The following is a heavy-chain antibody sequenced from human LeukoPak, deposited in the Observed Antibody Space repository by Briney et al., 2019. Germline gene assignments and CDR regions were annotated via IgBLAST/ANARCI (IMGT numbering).Heavy chain of an antibody. CDR1: GFTFSSYA. V-gene: IGHV3-30*04. Sequence: PGGSLRLSCAASGFTFSSYAMHWVRQAPGKGLEWVAVISYDGRNKYYADSVKGRFTISRDNSKDTLYMQMNSLRAEDTAVYYCARIYGGNSYYFDYWGQGTLVTVSS. CDR2: ISYDGRNK. J-gene: IGHJ4*02. CDR3: ARIYGGNSYYFDY. D-gene: IGHD4-23*01.